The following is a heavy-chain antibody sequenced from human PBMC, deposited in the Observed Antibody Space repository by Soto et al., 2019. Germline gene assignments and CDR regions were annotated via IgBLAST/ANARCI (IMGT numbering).Heavy chain of an antibody. CDR1: GFTFSSYA. V-gene: IGHV3-30-3*01. D-gene: IGHD2-2*01. CDR2: ISYDGSNK. J-gene: IGHJ6*02. Sequence: GGSLRLSCAASGFTFSSYAMHWVRQAPGKGLEWVAVISYDGSNKYYADSVKGRFTISRDNSKNTLYLQMNSLRAEDTAVYYCARDPVPAAGYYYYGMDVWGQGTTVTVSS. CDR3: ARDPVPAAGYYYYGMDV.